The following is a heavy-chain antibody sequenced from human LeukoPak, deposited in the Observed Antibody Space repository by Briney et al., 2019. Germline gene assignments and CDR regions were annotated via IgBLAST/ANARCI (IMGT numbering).Heavy chain of an antibody. CDR2: ISAYNGNT. V-gene: IGHV1-18*01. Sequence: ASVKVSCKASGYTFTSYGISWVRQAPGQGLEWMGWISAYNGNTNYAQKLQGRVTMTTDTSTSTAYMELRSLRSDDTAVYYCARVIVVVPAAPGGSNWFDPWGQGTLGTVSS. J-gene: IGHJ5*02. CDR1: GYTFTSYG. CDR3: ARVIVVVPAAPGGSNWFDP. D-gene: IGHD2-2*01.